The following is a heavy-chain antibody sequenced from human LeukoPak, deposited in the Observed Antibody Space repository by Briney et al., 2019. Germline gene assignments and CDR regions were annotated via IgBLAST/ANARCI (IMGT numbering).Heavy chain of an antibody. CDR3: AREGLTIFGVVMPFDY. J-gene: IGHJ4*02. V-gene: IGHV1-2*02. CDR1: GCTFTGYY. D-gene: IGHD3-3*01. Sequence: ASVKVSCKASGCTFTGYYMHWVRQAPGQGLEWMGWINPNSGGTNYAQKFQGRVTMTRDTSISTAYMELSRLRSDDTAVYFCAREGLTIFGVVMPFDYWGQGTLVTVSS. CDR2: INPNSGGT.